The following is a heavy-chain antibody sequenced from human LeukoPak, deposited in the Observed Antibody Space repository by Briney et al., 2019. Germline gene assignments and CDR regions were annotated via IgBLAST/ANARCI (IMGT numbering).Heavy chain of an antibody. D-gene: IGHD3-10*01. CDR3: AREGYYGSGSYVDY. CDR1: GGSISSGSYC. CDR2: IYTSGST. J-gene: IGHJ4*02. Sequence: SETLSLTCTVSGGSISSGSYCWSWVRQPAGKGLEWIGHIYTSGSTNYNPSVKSRVTISVDTSKNQFSLKLSSVTAADTAVYYCAREGYYGSGSYVDYWGQGTLVTVSS. V-gene: IGHV4-61*09.